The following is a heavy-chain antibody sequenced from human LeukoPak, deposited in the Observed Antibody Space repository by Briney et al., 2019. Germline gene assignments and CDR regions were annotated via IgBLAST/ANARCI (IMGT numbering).Heavy chain of an antibody. CDR2: IYYSGST. CDR3: VRDRYYYGSGSYSTDWYFDL. V-gene: IGHV4-59*01. CDR1: GGSISSYY. Sequence: KPSETLSLTCTVSGGSISSYYWSWIRQPPGKGLEWIGYIYYSGSTNYNPSLKSRVTISVDTSKNQFSLKLSSVTAADTAVYYCVRDRYYYGSGSYSTDWYFDLWGRGTLVTVSS. J-gene: IGHJ2*01. D-gene: IGHD3-10*01.